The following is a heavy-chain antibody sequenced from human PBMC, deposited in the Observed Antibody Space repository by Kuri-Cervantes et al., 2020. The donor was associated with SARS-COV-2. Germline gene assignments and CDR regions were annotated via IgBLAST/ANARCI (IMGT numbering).Heavy chain of an antibody. D-gene: IGHD4-17*01. J-gene: IGHJ4*02. CDR3: ARHLGGYGDRGFDF. Sequence: GSLRLSCTVSGASISSSNYYWGWIRQPPGKGLEWIGSISYSGTTSHNPSLKSRVTISLDTSKNQSSLRLTSVTAADSAVYYCARHLGGYGDRGFDFWGQGTLVTVSS. CDR2: ISYSGTT. V-gene: IGHV4-39*01. CDR1: GASISSSNYY.